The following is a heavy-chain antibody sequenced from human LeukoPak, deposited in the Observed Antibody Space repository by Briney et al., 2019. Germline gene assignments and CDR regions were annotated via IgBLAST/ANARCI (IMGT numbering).Heavy chain of an antibody. CDR3: ARDLRGGFDY. CDR2: IYYSGST. D-gene: IGHD2-15*01. J-gene: IGHJ4*02. Sequence: SETLSLTCTVSGGSISSSSYYWGWIRQPPGKGLEWIGSIYYSGSTYYNPSLKSRVTISVDTSKNQFSLKLSSATAADTAVYYCARDLRGGFDYWGQGTLVTVSS. V-gene: IGHV4-39*02. CDR1: GGSISSSSYY.